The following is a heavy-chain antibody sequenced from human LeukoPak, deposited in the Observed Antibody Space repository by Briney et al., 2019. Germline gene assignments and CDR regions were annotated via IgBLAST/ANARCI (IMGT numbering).Heavy chain of an antibody. CDR3: ARGGIVGASPHAFDI. D-gene: IGHD1-26*01. CDR2: INPNSGGT. J-gene: IGHJ3*02. CDR1: GYTFTGYY. V-gene: IGHV1-2*02. Sequence: EASVKVSCKASGYTFTGYYMHWVRQAPGQGLEWMGWINPNSGGTNYAQKFQGRVTMTRDTSISTAYMELSRLRSDDTAVYYCARGGIVGASPHAFDIWGQGTMVTVSS.